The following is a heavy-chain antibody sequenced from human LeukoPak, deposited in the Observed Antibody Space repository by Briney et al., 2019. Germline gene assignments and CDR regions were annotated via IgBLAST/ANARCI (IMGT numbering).Heavy chain of an antibody. CDR1: GYNFISYW. V-gene: IGHV5-51*01. CDR2: IYPGDSDT. CDR3: ARRIAGSGVAY. Sequence: GESLKISCKGSGYNFISYWIGWVRQMPGKGLEWMGIIYPGDSDTRYSPSFQGQVTISADKPISTAYLQWRSLKASDSAMYYCARRIAGSGVAYWGQGTLVTVSS. J-gene: IGHJ4*02. D-gene: IGHD6-13*01.